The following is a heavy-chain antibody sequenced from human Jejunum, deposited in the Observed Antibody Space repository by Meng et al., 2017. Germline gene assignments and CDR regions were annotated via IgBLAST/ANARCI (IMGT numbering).Heavy chain of an antibody. CDR1: GYTLSTYA. D-gene: IGHD3-3*01. Sequence: QVRLLKSWSQCKFPGASLSVSFKSSGYTLSTYAMTLVRPAPGQGPELMGWINTDTGNPTYAQGFTGRFLFSVDTSVSTAYLQITSLQAEDTAVYYCARTSGYRNWFDPWGQGTLVTVSS. J-gene: IGHJ5*02. CDR3: ARTSGYRNWFDP. V-gene: IGHV7-4-1*02. CDR2: INTDTGNP.